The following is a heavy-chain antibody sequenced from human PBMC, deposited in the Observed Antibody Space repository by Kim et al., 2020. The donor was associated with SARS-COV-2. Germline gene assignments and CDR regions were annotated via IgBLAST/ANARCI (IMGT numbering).Heavy chain of an antibody. D-gene: IGHD3-22*01. V-gene: IGHV4-30-4*01. CDR2: IYYSGST. J-gene: IGHJ4*02. Sequence: SETLSLTCTVSGGSISSGDYYWSWIRQPPGKGLEWIGYIYYSGSTYYNPSLKSRVTISVDTSKNQFSLKLSSVTAADTAVYYCAREAKTPYYYDSSGYYLGQGTLVTVSS. CDR3: AREAKTPYYYDSSGYY. CDR1: GGSISSGDYY.